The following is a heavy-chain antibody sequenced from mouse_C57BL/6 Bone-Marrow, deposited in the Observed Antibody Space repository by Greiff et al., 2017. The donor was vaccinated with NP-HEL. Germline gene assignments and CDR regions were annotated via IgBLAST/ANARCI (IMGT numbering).Heavy chain of an antibody. J-gene: IGHJ2*01. Sequence: QVQLQQPGAELVKPGASVKLSCKASGHTFTSYWMQWVKQRPGQGLEWIGEIDPSDSYTNYNQKFKGKATLTVDTSSSTAYMQLSSLTSEDSAVYYCARNDFGYWGQGTTLTVSS. V-gene: IGHV1-50*01. CDR2: IDPSDSYT. CDR3: ARNDFGY. CDR1: GHTFTSYW.